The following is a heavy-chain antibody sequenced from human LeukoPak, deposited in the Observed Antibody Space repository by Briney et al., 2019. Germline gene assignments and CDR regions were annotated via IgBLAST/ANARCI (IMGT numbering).Heavy chain of an antibody. V-gene: IGHV3-23*01. CDR3: AKEITFGGVVDY. D-gene: IGHD3-16*01. CDR2: IGSGGST. J-gene: IGHJ4*02. CDR1: GFTFSSNG. Sequence: GRSLRLSCVASGFTFSSNGMNWVRQAPGKGLEWVSGIGSGGSTFYADSVKGRFTISRDNSKNTLYLQMNSLRAEDTAVYYCAKEITFGGVVDYWGQGTLVTVSS.